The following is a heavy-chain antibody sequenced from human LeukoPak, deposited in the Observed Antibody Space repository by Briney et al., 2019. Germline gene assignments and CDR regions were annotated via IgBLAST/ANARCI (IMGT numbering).Heavy chain of an antibody. CDR3: AKGLGLWFDRYGMDV. Sequence: PGGSLRLSCAASGFTFSSYAMSWVRQAPGKGLEWVSAISGSGGSTYYADSVKGRFTISRDNSKNTLYLQMNSLRAEDTAVYYCAKGLGLWFDRYGMDVWGQGTTVTVSS. D-gene: IGHD3-10*01. V-gene: IGHV3-23*01. CDR1: GFTFSSYA. J-gene: IGHJ6*02. CDR2: ISGSGGST.